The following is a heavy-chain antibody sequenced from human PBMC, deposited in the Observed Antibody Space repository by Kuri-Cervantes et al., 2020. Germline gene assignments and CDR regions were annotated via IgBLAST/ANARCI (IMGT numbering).Heavy chain of an antibody. Sequence: ESLKISCAASGFSFNSYAMSWVRQAPGKGLEWVSSVSGSGDSTYYADSVKGRLTISRDNSKNTIYLHLNSLRAEDTAVYYCAKVRITFYEAVDYWGQGTLVTVSS. CDR1: GFSFNSYA. CDR2: VSGSGDST. V-gene: IGHV3-23*01. D-gene: IGHD3-3*01. J-gene: IGHJ4*02. CDR3: AKVRITFYEAVDY.